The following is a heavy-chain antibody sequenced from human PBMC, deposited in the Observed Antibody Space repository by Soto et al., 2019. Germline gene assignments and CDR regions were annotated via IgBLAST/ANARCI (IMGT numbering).Heavy chain of an antibody. D-gene: IGHD2-8*01. CDR1: GFTFGTYA. CDR3: ARAFCTNGVCYYFFDY. Sequence: GGSLRLSCAASGFTFGTYAMHWVRQAPGKGLEWVAVIYYDGSNRYYGDAVKGRFTISRDNSKSTLYLQMSSLRVEDTAVYYCARAFCTNGVCYYFFDYWGHGTLVTVSS. CDR2: IYYDGSNR. J-gene: IGHJ4*01. V-gene: IGHV3-33*01.